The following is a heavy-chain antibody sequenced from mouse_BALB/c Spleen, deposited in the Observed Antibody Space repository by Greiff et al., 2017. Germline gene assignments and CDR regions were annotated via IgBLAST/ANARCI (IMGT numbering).Heavy chain of an antibody. J-gene: IGHJ4*01. D-gene: IGHD2-14*01. V-gene: IGHV1S81*02. CDR2: INPSNGST. Sequence: QVQLQQPGAELVKPGASVKLSCKASGYTFTSYWMHWVKQRPGQGLEWIGEINPSNGSTNYNEKFKSKATLTVDKSSSTAYMQLSSLTSEDSAVYYCARSWVRDAMDYWGQGTSVTVSS. CDR3: ARSWVRDAMDY. CDR1: GYTFTSYW.